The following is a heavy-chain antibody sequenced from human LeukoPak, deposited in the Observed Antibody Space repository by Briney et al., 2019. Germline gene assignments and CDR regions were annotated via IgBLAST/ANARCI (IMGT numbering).Heavy chain of an antibody. V-gene: IGHV3-53*01. D-gene: IGHD5-24*01. Sequence: PGGSLRLSCAASEFTVSSNYMSWVRQAPGKGLEWVSVIYSGGSTSYADSVKGRFTISRDNSKNTLYLQMNSLRAEDTAVYCCATRRDGYNSHFEYWGQGTLVTVSS. CDR3: ATRRDGYNSHFEY. CDR2: IYSGGST. J-gene: IGHJ4*02. CDR1: EFTVSSNY.